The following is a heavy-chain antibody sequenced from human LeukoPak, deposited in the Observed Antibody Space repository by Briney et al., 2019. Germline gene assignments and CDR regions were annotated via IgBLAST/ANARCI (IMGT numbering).Heavy chain of an antibody. Sequence: GGSLRLSCAASGFTFSSYSMNWVRQAPGKGLEWVSTISSSSSYIYYADSVKGRFTISRDNAKNSLYLQMNSLRAEDTAVYYCASSMIVGRFDYWGQGTLVTVSS. CDR2: ISSSSSYI. D-gene: IGHD3-22*01. CDR1: GFTFSSYS. V-gene: IGHV3-21*01. CDR3: ASSMIVGRFDY. J-gene: IGHJ4*02.